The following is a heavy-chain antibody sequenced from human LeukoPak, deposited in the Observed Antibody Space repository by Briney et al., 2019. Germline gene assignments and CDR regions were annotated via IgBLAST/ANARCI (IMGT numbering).Heavy chain of an antibody. Sequence: SETPSLTCAVSGDSISTSNWWSWVRQPPGKGLEWIGEMYHSGSANYNPSLKSRLTISIDKSKNQFSLKLGSVTAADTAVYFCAKKTFTGGDFDYWGRGILVTVSS. D-gene: IGHD2-8*02. CDR2: MYHSGSA. CDR3: AKKTFTGGDFDY. V-gene: IGHV4-4*02. CDR1: GDSISTSNW. J-gene: IGHJ4*02.